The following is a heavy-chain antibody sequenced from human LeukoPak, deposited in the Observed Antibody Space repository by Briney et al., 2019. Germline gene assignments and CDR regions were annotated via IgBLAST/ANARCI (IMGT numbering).Heavy chain of an antibody. CDR3: ARGHYDVLAASYKWTPDY. V-gene: IGHV3-21*01. CDR2: ITSGGDYI. J-gene: IGHJ4*02. CDR1: GFTFNTFN. Sequence: PGGSLRLSCAASGFTFNTFNMNWVRQAPGKGLEWVPSITSGGDYIYYADSVKGRFTTSRDNAKNSLSLQLNSLRVEDTAVYYCARGHYDVLAASYKWTPDYWGQGTLVTVSS. D-gene: IGHD3-9*01.